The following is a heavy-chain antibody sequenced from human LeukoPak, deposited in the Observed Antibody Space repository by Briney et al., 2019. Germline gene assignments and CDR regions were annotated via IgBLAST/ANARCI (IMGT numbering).Heavy chain of an antibody. D-gene: IGHD2-15*01. J-gene: IGHJ4*02. V-gene: IGHV3-11*04. CDR3: ARSSSRYCSGGSCYSGVLGYFDY. CDR1: GFTFSDYY. Sequence: GGSLRLSCAASGFTFSDYYMSWIRQAPGKGLEWVSYISSSGSTIYYADSVKGRFTISRDNAKNSLYLQMNSLRAEDTAVYYCARSSSRYCSGGSCYSGVLGYFDYWGQGTLVTVSS. CDR2: ISSSGSTI.